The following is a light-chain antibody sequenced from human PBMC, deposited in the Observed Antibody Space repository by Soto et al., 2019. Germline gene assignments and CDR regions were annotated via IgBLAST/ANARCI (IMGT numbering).Light chain of an antibody. Sequence: QSALTQPASVSGSPGQSITISCTGTSSDVGAYDYVSWYQQHPGKAPKLMIYDVSNRPSGVSNRFSGSKSGNTASLTISGLQAEDEADYYCSSYTTRSTRVFGGGTKVTVL. J-gene: IGLJ2*01. CDR3: SSYTTRSTRV. CDR1: SSDVGAYDY. V-gene: IGLV2-14*03. CDR2: DVS.